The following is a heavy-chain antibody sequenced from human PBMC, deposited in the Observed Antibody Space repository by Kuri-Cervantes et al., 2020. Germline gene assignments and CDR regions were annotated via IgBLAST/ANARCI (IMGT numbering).Heavy chain of an antibody. Sequence: ETLSLTCAASGFTFSNAWMSWVRQAPGKGLEWVGRIKSKTDGGTTDYAAPVKGRFTISRDDSKNTLYLQMNSLKTEDTAVYYCTTDPTRRQTYYYDSSGYYRVDYWGQGTLVTVSS. D-gene: IGHD3-22*01. V-gene: IGHV3-15*01. CDR3: TTDPTRRQTYYYDSSGYYRVDY. CDR1: GFTFSNAW. J-gene: IGHJ4*02. CDR2: IKSKTDGGTT.